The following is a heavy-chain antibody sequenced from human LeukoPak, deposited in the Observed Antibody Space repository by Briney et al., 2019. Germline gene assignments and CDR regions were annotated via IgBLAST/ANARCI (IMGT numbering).Heavy chain of an antibody. CDR3: ARELSIAKDFDY. CDR2: ISSSSSYI. J-gene: IGHJ4*02. CDR1: GFTFSSYS. Sequence: GGSLRLSCAASGFTFSSYSMNWVRQAPGKGLEWVSSISSSSSYIYYADSVKGRFTISRDNSKNTLYLQMSSLRAEDTAVYSCARELSIAKDFDYWGQGTLVTVSS. V-gene: IGHV3-21*01. D-gene: IGHD6-6*01.